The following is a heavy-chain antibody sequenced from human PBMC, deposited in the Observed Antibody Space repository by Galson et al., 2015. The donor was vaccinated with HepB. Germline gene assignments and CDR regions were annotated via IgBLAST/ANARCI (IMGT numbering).Heavy chain of an antibody. CDR3: ARGSIGVPNWIYP. D-gene: IGHD6-6*01. J-gene: IGHJ5*02. CDR1: GYTFTDTGYY. CDR2: INPNTGGT. Sequence: SVKVSCKASGYTFTDTGYYMHWVRQAPGQGLEWMGRINPNTGGTDYAQKFQGRVTATRDTSISTAYMELSRLTFDDTAVYYCARGSIGVPNWIYPWGQGILVTVSS. V-gene: IGHV1-2*06.